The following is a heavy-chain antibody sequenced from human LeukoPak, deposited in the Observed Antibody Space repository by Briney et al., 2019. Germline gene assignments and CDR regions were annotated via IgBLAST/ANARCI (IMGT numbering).Heavy chain of an antibody. CDR2: IIPIFGTA. J-gene: IGHJ3*02. V-gene: IGHV1-69*13. CDR1: GGTFSSYA. CDR3: ASGGSCCLSGWCAFDI. Sequence: GASVKVSCKASGGTFSSYAISWVRQAPGQGLEWMGGIIPIFGTANYAQKFQGRVTITADESTSTAYMELSSLRSEDTAVYYCASGGSCCLSGWCAFDIWGQGTMVTVSS. D-gene: IGHD2-15*01.